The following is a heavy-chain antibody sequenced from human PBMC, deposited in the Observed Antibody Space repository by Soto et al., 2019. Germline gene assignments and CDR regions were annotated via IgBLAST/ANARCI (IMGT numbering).Heavy chain of an antibody. Sequence: XGSLRLSCSTSGFTFSNYAMSWVRQAPGKGLEWVSGISGSGIATYYADSVKGRFTISRDNAQNTLSLQMNSLRVEDTALYYCAKEGSSYYFYYAMDVWGQGTTVTVSS. CDR2: ISGSGIAT. D-gene: IGHD6-6*01. V-gene: IGHV3-23*01. J-gene: IGHJ6*02. CDR3: AKEGSSYYFYYAMDV. CDR1: GFTFSNYA.